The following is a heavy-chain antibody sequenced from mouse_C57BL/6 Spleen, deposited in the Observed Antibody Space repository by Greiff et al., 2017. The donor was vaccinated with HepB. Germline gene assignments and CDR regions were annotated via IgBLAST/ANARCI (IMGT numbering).Heavy chain of an antibody. CDR3: AGGTGDLYFDV. CDR2: ISSGSSTI. V-gene: IGHV5-17*01. D-gene: IGHD3-3*01. Sequence: EVQLVESGGGLVKPGGSLKLSCAASGFTFSDYGMHWVRQAPEKGLEWVAYISSGSSTIYYADTVKGRFPISRDNAKNTLFRQMTSLRSEDTAMYYCAGGTGDLYFDVWGTGTTVTVSS. J-gene: IGHJ1*03. CDR1: GFTFSDYG.